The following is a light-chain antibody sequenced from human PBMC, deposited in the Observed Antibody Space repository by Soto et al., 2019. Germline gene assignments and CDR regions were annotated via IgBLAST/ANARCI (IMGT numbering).Light chain of an antibody. V-gene: IGKV4-1*01. CDR2: WAS. CDR3: QPYYSTPWT. Sequence: DIVMTQSPDSLAVSLGERATINCKSSQSVLYSSNNKNYLTWYQQKPGQPPKLLIYWASTRESGVPYRFSGRGSGPDFTLTISSLQAEDVAVYYCQPYYSTPWTFGQGTKVEIK. J-gene: IGKJ1*01. CDR1: QSVLYSSNNKNY.